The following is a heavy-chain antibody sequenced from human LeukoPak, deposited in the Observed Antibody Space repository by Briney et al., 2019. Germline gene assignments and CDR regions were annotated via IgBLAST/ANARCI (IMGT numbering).Heavy chain of an antibody. CDR1: GFTFSSYS. CDR2: ISSSSSTI. J-gene: IGHJ3*02. CDR3: ARDGRLVVIEGAFDM. Sequence: GGSLSLSCAASGFTFSSYSMNWVRQAPGKGLEWVSYISSSSSTIYYADSVKGRFTISRDNAKNSLYLQMNSLRDEDTAVYYCARDGRLVVIEGAFDMWGQGTMVTVSS. V-gene: IGHV3-48*02. D-gene: IGHD3-22*01.